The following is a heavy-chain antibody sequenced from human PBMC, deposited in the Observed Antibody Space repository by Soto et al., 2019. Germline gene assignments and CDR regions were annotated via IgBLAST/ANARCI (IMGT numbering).Heavy chain of an antibody. D-gene: IGHD3-22*01. CDR1: GYTFTSYY. CDR2: INPSGGST. V-gene: IGHV1-46*01. Sequence: VASVKVSFKASGYTFTSYYMHWLRQAPGQGLEWMGIINPSGGSTSYAQKFQGRVTMTRDTSTSTVYMEVSSLRSEDTAVYYCARNDHDSSGYYDLGLDYWGQGTLVTVSS. J-gene: IGHJ4*02. CDR3: ARNDHDSSGYYDLGLDY.